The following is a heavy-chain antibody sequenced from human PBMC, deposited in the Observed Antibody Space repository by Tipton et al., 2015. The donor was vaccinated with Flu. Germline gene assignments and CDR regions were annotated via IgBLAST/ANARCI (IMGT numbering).Heavy chain of an antibody. Sequence: GLVKPSEMLSLICSASGGSVSSREYYWDWIRQSPGKGLEWIGGVYSSGSTSYNPSLRSRVTISVEFNNQFSLRLDSVTAADTALYYCATYLHWGRGTLVTVSS. CDR1: GGSVSSREYY. CDR3: ATYLH. J-gene: IGHJ2*01. CDR2: VYSSGST. D-gene: IGHD3-16*01. V-gene: IGHV4-39*07.